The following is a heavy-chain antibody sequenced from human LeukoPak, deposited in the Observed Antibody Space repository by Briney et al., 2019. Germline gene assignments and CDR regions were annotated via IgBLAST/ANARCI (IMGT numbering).Heavy chain of an antibody. CDR1: GFSFSSFA. V-gene: IGHV3-23*01. Sequence: GGSLRLSCAASGFSFSSFAMSWVRQAPGKRLEWVSAISGSGANTYYADSVKGRFTISRDNSKKTLDLQMNSLRAEDTAVYYCAKDRYSSGWYWAAFDIWGQGTMVTVSS. D-gene: IGHD6-19*01. CDR3: AKDRYSSGWYWAAFDI. J-gene: IGHJ3*02. CDR2: ISGSGANT.